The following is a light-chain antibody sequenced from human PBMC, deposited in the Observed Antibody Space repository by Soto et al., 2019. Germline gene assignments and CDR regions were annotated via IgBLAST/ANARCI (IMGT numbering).Light chain of an antibody. V-gene: IGLV2-8*01. J-gene: IGLJ2*01. CDR3: ISYPGSLNLV. CDR2: EVN. CDR1: STDVGTYNY. Sequence: QSALTQPPSASGSPGQSVTISCTGTSTDVGTYNYVSWYQHHPGKAPKLVIYEVNKRPSGVPDRFSGSKSGNTASLTVSGLQPEDEADYYCISYPGSLNLVFGGGTKVTVL.